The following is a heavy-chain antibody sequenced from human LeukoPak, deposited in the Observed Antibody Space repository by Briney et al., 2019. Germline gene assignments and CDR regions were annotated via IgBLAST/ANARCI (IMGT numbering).Heavy chain of an antibody. V-gene: IGHV1-18*01. D-gene: IGHD4-11*01. CDR3: ARSTVTTSYWFDP. CDR1: GYTFTIYG. Sequence: ASVKVSCKASGYTFTIYGISWVRQAPGQGLEWMGWISAYNGNTNYSQKLQGRVTMTTDTSASTAYMELRSMRSDDTAVYYCARSTVTTSYWFDPWGQGTLVTVSS. CDR2: ISAYNGNT. J-gene: IGHJ5*02.